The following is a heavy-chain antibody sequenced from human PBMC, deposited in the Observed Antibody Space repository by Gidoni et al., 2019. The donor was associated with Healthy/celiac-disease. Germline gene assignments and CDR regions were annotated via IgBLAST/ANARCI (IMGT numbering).Heavy chain of an antibody. CDR3: AKDLLGIVVVPAAVFDY. CDR2: ISGSGGST. CDR1: GFPFSGYS. Sequence: EVQLLESGGGLVQPGGSLRLSCAASGFPFSGYSMSWVRQAPGKGLEWVSDISGSGGSTYYADSVKGRFTISRDNSKNTLYLQMNSLRAEDTAVYYCAKDLLGIVVVPAAVFDYWGQGTLVTVSS. V-gene: IGHV3-23*01. J-gene: IGHJ4*02. D-gene: IGHD2-2*01.